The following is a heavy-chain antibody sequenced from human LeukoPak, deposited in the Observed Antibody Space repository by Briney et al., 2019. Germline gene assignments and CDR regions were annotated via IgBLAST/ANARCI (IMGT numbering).Heavy chain of an antibody. CDR1: GYTFIGYY. D-gene: IGHD6-19*01. J-gene: IGHJ5*02. Sequence: ASVKVFCKASGYTFIGYYMYWVRQAPGQGLEWMGWINPNSGGTNCAQKFEGRVTMTRDTSISTVYMEVSRLRSDDTAVYYCARPAVAGTLYNWFDPWGQGTLVTVSS. CDR2: INPNSGGT. V-gene: IGHV1-2*02. CDR3: ARPAVAGTLYNWFDP.